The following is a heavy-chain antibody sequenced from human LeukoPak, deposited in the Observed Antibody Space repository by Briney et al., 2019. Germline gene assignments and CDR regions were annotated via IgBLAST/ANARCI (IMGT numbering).Heavy chain of an antibody. Sequence: SETLSLTFTVPGGSISSRRYYWGWIRPPPGKGLEWSGIIYYSGSTYSNPSLRSRVTISVDTSKNKFSLKLSSVTAADTAVYYCASFYCSGGSCYQYYYYYYMDVWGKGTTVTISS. CDR3: ASFYCSGGSCYQYYYYYYMDV. CDR2: IYYSGST. V-gene: IGHV4-39*01. CDR1: GGSISSRRYY. D-gene: IGHD2-15*01. J-gene: IGHJ6*03.